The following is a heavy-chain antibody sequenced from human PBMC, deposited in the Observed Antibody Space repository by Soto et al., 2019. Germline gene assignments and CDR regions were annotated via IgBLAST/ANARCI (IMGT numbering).Heavy chain of an antibody. J-gene: IGHJ4*02. Sequence: GSCPTLVNPTQPLTLTCTFSGFSLSTSGVGVGWVRQPPGKALEWLALIYWDDDKRYSPSLKSRLTITKDTSKNQVVLTMTNMDPVDTATYYCARLAAAALFDYWAQGTRVTAPQ. CDR2: IYWDDDK. CDR3: ARLAAAALFDY. CDR1: GFSLSTSGVG. D-gene: IGHD6-13*01. V-gene: IGHV2-5*02.